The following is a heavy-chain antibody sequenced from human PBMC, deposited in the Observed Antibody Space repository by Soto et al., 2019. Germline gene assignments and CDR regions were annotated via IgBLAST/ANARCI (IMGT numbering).Heavy chain of an antibody. CDR1: GFTFTTYA. D-gene: IGHD2-2*01. V-gene: IGHV3-23*01. CDR2: ISGSGGST. J-gene: IGHJ4*02. Sequence: GGSLRLSCAASGFTFTTYAMSWVRQAPGKGLEWVSAISGSGGSTYYADSVKGRFAISRDNSKITLYLQMNRLRAEDTAIYYCAKDVGYCSSTACYRPPPFDYWGRGTLVTVSS. CDR3: AKDVGYCSSTACYRPPPFDY.